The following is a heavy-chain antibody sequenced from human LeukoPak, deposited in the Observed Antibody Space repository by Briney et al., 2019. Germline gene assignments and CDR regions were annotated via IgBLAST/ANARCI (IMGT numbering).Heavy chain of an antibody. CDR3: ARDFAAAVG. V-gene: IGHV3-7*01. Sequence: GGSLRLSCAASGLTFSNYWMSWVRQAPGKGLEWVANIRQDGSEAYYVDSVRGRFIVSRDNAKDSVFPQMNSLRAEDTAVYYCARDFAAAVGWGQGTLVTVSS. CDR1: GLTFSNYW. J-gene: IGHJ4*02. D-gene: IGHD6-13*01. CDR2: IRQDGSEA.